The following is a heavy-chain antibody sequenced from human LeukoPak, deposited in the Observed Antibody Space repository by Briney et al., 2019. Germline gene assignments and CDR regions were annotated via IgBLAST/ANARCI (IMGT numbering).Heavy chain of an antibody. D-gene: IGHD1-26*01. V-gene: IGHV4-39*07. CDR1: GGSISSSSYY. Sequence: SETLSLTCTVSGGSISSSSYYWGWIRQPPGKGLEWIGSIYYSGSTYYNPSLKSRVTISVDTSKNQFSLKLSSVTAADTAVYYCARSRGSKWGVDYWGQGTLVTVSS. CDR3: ARSRGSKWGVDY. J-gene: IGHJ4*02. CDR2: IYYSGST.